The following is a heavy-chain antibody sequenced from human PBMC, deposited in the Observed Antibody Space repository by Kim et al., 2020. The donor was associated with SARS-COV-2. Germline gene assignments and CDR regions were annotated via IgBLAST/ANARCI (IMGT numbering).Heavy chain of an antibody. CDR3: ARLGIVGATNGAFDI. D-gene: IGHD1-26*01. J-gene: IGHJ3*02. Sequence: PSPKGRVTISVDTSKNQFSLKLGSVPAADTAVYYCARLGIVGATNGAFDIWGQGTMVTVSS. V-gene: IGHV4-39*01.